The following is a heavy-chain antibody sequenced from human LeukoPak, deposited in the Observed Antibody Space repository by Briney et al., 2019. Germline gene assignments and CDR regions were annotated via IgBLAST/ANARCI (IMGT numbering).Heavy chain of an antibody. D-gene: IGHD6-13*01. CDR1: EFTFVRYA. CDR2: ISSSSFKI. Sequence: GGSLRLSCAASEFTFVRYAMNWVRQAPGKGLEWVSYISSSSFKIGYADSVKGRFTISRDNSKNSLYLQMDSVRVEDTAVYYCVRDPSYRSSWYYYMDVWGKGTTVTVSS. V-gene: IGHV3-48*04. CDR3: VRDPSYRSSWYYYMDV. J-gene: IGHJ6*03.